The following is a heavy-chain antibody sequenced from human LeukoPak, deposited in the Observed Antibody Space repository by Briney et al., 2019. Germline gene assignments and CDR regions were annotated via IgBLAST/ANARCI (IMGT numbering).Heavy chain of an antibody. Sequence: GGSLRLSCAASGFTVSSIHMSWVRQAPGKGLEGVSVIYSGGSTDYAHSVKGRFTISRDNLKNTLYLQMNSLRAEHTAAYYCARGPAGYNWDQRTLVTFSS. V-gene: IGHV3-53*01. J-gene: IGHJ4*02. CDR1: GFTVSSIH. CDR3: ARGPAGYN. CDR2: IYSGGST. D-gene: IGHD1-1*01.